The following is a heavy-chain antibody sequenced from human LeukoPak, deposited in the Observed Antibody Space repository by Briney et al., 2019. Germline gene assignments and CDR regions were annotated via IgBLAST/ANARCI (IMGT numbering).Heavy chain of an antibody. D-gene: IGHD6-19*01. J-gene: IGHJ4*02. CDR3: AKKGEQWPVLGPPLD. V-gene: IGHV3-23*01. CDR1: GFTFSNYA. Sequence: GGSLRLSCAASGFTFSNYAMSWVRQAPGKGLEWVSAISGSGGSTYYADSVKGRFTISRDNSKNTLYLQMNSLRAEDTAVYYCAKKGEQWPVLGPPLDWGQGTLVTVSS. CDR2: ISGSGGST.